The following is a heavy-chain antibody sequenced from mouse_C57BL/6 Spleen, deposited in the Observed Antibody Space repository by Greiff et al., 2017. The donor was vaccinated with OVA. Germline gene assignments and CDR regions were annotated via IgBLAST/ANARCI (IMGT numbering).Heavy chain of an antibody. CDR2: IHPNSGST. V-gene: IGHV1-64*01. J-gene: IGHJ4*01. CDR1: GYTFTSYW. Sequence: VQLQQPGAELVKPGASVKLSCKASGYTFTSYWMHWVKQRPGQGLEWIGMIHPNSGSTNYNEKFKSKATLTVDKSSSTAYMQLSSLTSEDSAVYYCAREGLWRAMDYWGQGTSVTVSS. CDR3: AREGLWRAMDY. D-gene: IGHD6-5*01.